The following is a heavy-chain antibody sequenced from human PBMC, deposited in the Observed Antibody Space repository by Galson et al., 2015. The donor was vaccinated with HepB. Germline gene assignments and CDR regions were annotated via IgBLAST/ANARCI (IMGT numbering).Heavy chain of an antibody. D-gene: IGHD1-26*01. Sequence: SLRLSCAASGFVRNYWKAWVRQAPGKGLEWLANIKQDGSSIHYVDSVKGRFTISRDNTRNSLYLQMNSLRVEDTAVYYCVRDWSPSYSGSYYDAFDIWGQGTMVTVSS. CDR1: GFVRNYW. J-gene: IGHJ3*02. V-gene: IGHV3-7*03. CDR3: VRDWSPSYSGSYYDAFDI. CDR2: IKQDGSSI.